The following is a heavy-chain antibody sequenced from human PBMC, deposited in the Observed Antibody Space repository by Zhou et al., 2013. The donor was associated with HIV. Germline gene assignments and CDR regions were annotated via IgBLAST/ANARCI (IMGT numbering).Heavy chain of an antibody. V-gene: IGHV1-69*05. J-gene: IGHJ3*02. CDR2: IIPIFGTA. D-gene: IGHD2-21*01. Sequence: QVQLVQSGAEVKKPGSSVKVSCKASGGTFSSYAISWVRQAPGQGLEWMGGIIPIFGTANYAQKFQGRVTITTDESTSTAYMELSSLRSEDTAVYYCARESLDCGGDCYSVWRNTDAFDIWGQGTMVTVSS. CDR3: ARESLDCGGDCYSVWRNTDAFDI. CDR1: GGTFSSYA.